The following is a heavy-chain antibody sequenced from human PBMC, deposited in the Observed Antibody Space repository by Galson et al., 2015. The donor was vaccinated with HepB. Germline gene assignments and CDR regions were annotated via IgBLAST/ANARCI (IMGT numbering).Heavy chain of an antibody. D-gene: IGHD4/OR15-4a*01. Sequence: SVKVSCKASGYTFTSNGISWVRQTPRQGLEWLGWISAHGGNKKYAQKYQGRITLTRDTSTSTAYVELRSLRSDDTAVYYCARDRDYRFDYWGQGTLVTVSS. J-gene: IGHJ4*02. CDR3: ARDRDYRFDY. V-gene: IGHV1-18*04. CDR2: ISAHGGNK. CDR1: GYTFTSNG.